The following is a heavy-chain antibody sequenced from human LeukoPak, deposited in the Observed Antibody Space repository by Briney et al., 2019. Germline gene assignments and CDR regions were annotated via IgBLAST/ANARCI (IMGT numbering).Heavy chain of an antibody. V-gene: IGHV3-7*01. Sequence: QPGGSLRLSCAASGFTFSGSAMHWVRQASGKGLEWVANIKQDGSEKYYVDSVKGRFTISRDNAKNSLYLQMNSLRAEDTAVYYCARDTAAGPYGKFYYYYMDVWGKGTTVTVSS. CDR3: ARDTAAGPYGKFYYYYMDV. J-gene: IGHJ6*03. D-gene: IGHD6-13*01. CDR2: IKQDGSEK. CDR1: GFTFSGSA.